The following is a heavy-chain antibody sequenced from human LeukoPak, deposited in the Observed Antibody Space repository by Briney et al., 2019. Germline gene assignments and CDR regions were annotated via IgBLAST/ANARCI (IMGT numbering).Heavy chain of an antibody. J-gene: IGHJ4*02. CDR2: ISYDGSNK. CDR3: TRGLSTSHRTFDY. Sequence: GGSLRLSCAASGFTFSSYAMPWVRQAPGKGLEWVAVISYDGSNKYYADSVKGRFTISRDNSKNTLYLQMNSLRAEDTAVYYCTRGLSTSHRTFDYWGQGTLVTVSS. D-gene: IGHD2-2*01. CDR1: GFTFSSYA. V-gene: IGHV3-30-3*01.